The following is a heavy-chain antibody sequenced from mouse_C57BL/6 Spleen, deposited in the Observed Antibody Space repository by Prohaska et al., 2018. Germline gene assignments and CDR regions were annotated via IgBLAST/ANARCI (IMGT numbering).Heavy chain of an antibody. D-gene: IGHD3-2*02. V-gene: IGHV1-52*01. Sequence: QVQLQQPGAELVRPGSSVKLSCKASGYTFTSYWMHWVKQRPIQGLEWIGNIEPSDSETQYNQKFKDKATLTVDKSSSKAYMQLSSLTSEDSAVYYCASSTAQASYFDYWGQGTTLTVSS. CDR2: IEPSDSET. CDR1: GYTFTSYW. CDR3: ASSTAQASYFDY. J-gene: IGHJ2*01.